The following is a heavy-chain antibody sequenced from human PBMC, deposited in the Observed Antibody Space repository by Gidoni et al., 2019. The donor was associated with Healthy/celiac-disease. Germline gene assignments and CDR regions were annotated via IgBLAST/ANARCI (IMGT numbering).Heavy chain of an antibody. CDR3: TRSSGWAQDGSDDAFDI. Sequence: EVQLVESGGGLVKPGRSLRLSCTASGFTFGDYAMSWFRQAPGKGLEWVGFIRSKAYGGTTEYAASVKGRFTISRDDSKSIAYLQMNSLKTEDTAVYYCTRSSGWAQDGSDDAFDIWGQGTMVTVSS. CDR1: GFTFGDYA. D-gene: IGHD6-19*01. J-gene: IGHJ3*02. CDR2: IRSKAYGGTT. V-gene: IGHV3-49*05.